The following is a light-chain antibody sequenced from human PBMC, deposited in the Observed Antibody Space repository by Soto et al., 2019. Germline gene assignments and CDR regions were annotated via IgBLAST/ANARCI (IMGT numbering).Light chain of an antibody. V-gene: IGLV2-14*01. Sequence: QSALTQPASVSGSPGQSITISCTGTSSDVGGYNYVSWYQQQPGKAPKFMIYDVTNRPSGVSNRFSGSKSGNPASLTISGLQAEAEADYYCCSYPTSNTRQIVFGTGTKLTVL. J-gene: IGLJ1*01. CDR2: DVT. CDR1: SSDVGGYNY. CDR3: CSYPTSNTRQIV.